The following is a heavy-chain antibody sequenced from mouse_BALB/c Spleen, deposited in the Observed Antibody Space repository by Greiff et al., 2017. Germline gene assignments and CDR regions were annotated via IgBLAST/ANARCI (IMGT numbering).Heavy chain of an antibody. Sequence: VQLQQSGAELAKPGASVKMSCKASGYTFTSYWMHWVKQRPGQGLEWIGYINPSTGYTEYNQKFKDKATLTADKSSSTAYMQLSSLTSEDSAVYYCARRAYYRYDGVFDYWGQGTTLTVSS. CDR3: ARRAYYRYDGVFDY. CDR1: GYTFTSYW. V-gene: IGHV1-7*01. J-gene: IGHJ2*01. CDR2: INPSTGYT. D-gene: IGHD2-14*01.